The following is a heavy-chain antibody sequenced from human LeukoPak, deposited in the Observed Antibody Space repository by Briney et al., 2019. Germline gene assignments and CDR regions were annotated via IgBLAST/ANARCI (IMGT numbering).Heavy chain of an antibody. V-gene: IGHV3-74*01. CDR1: GFTFSSYW. CDR3: ARAYPVDIVVVPAAPDF. J-gene: IGHJ4*02. Sequence: GGSLRLSCAASGFTFSSYWMHWVRQAPGKGLVWVSRINTDGSTTNYADSVKGRFTISRDNAKSTLYLQMNSLKAEDTAVYYCARAYPVDIVVVPAAPDFWGQGTLVTVSS. CDR2: INTDGSTT. D-gene: IGHD2-2*01.